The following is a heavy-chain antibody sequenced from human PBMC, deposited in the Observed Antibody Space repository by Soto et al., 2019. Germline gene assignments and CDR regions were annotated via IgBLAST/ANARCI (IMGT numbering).Heavy chain of an antibody. J-gene: IGHJ4*02. CDR3: ARAIAVAGPFDY. CDR2: ISAYNGNK. Sequence: ASVKVSWKASGGSFSSYAISWVRQAPGQGLEGMGWISAYNGNKNYGQKLQGRVTMTTDPSTSTAYMELRSLRSAATAVYYCARAIAVAGPFDYWSQGTLVTVSS. CDR1: GGSFSSYA. D-gene: IGHD6-19*01. V-gene: IGHV1-18*01.